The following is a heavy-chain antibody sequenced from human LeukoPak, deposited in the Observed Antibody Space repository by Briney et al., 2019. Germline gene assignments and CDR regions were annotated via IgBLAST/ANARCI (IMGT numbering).Heavy chain of an antibody. CDR2: ISGSGGAT. CDR1: GFTFSSYA. J-gene: IGHJ4*02. CDR3: AKDGVATITYDY. Sequence: GGSLRLSCAASGFTFSSYAMSWVRQAPGKGLEWVSVISGSGGATYYADSVKGRFTISRDNSKNTLYLQMNSLRAEDTAVYYCAKDGVATITYDYWGQGTLVTVSS. V-gene: IGHV3-23*01. D-gene: IGHD5-12*01.